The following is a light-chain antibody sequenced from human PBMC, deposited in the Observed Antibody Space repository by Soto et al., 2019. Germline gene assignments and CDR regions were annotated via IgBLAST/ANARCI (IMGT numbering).Light chain of an antibody. CDR3: CSYAASPFV. Sequence: QSALTQPASVSGSPGQSITISCTGTSSDIGTYDFVSWYQQHPGKAPKLIIYEVNQRPSGVSSRFSGSKSGNTASLTISGLQTEDEADYYCCSYAASPFVFGTGTKVTVL. CDR1: SSDIGTYDF. CDR2: EVN. J-gene: IGLJ1*01. V-gene: IGLV2-23*02.